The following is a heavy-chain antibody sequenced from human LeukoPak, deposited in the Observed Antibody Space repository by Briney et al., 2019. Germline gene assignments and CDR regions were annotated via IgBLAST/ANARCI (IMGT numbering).Heavy chain of an antibody. CDR1: GYSFTSYW. CDR3: ARPSDYYDSSGYSNWFDP. CDR2: IYPGDSDT. Sequence: GESLKISCKGSGYSFTSYWIGWVRQMPGKGLEWMGIIYPGDSDTRYSPSFQGQVTISADKSISTAYLQWSSLKASDTAMYYCARPSDYYDSSGYSNWFDPWGQGTLVTVPS. V-gene: IGHV5-51*01. D-gene: IGHD3-22*01. J-gene: IGHJ5*02.